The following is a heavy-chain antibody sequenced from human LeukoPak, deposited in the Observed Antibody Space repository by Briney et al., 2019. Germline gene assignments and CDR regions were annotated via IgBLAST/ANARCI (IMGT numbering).Heavy chain of an antibody. V-gene: IGHV3-64*01. D-gene: IGHD3-22*01. Sequence: GGSLRLSCAAPGFTFSSYAMHWVRQAPGKGLEYVSAISSNGGSTYYANSVKDRFTISRDNSKNTLYLQMGSLRAEDMAVYYCARSNYYDSSGWGPGYWGQGTLVTVSS. CDR1: GFTFSSYA. J-gene: IGHJ4*02. CDR2: ISSNGGST. CDR3: ARSNYYDSSGWGPGY.